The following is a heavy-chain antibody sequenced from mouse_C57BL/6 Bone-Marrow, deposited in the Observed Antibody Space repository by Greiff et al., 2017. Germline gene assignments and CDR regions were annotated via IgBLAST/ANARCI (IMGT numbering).Heavy chain of an antibody. CDR1: GYTFTSYW. V-gene: IGHV1-50*01. CDR2: IDPSDSYT. J-gene: IGHJ3*01. CDR3: ARGEGAWFAY. Sequence: QVQLQQPGAELVKPGASVKLSCKASGYTFTSYWMQWVKQRPGQGFEWIGEIDPSDSYTNYNQKFKGKATLTVDTSSSTAYMQLSSLTSEDSAVYYCARGEGAWFAYWGQGTLVTVSA.